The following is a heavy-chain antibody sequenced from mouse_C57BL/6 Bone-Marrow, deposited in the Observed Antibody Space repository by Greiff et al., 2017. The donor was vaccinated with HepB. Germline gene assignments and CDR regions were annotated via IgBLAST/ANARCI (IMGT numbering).Heavy chain of an antibody. CDR1: GFSLTSYA. CDR3: ARIYDYDGVYAMDY. CDR2: IWTGGGT. V-gene: IGHV2-9-1*01. J-gene: IGHJ4*01. D-gene: IGHD2-4*01. Sequence: VQGVESGPGLVAPSQSLSITCTVSGFSLTSYAISWVRQPPGKGLEWLGVIWTGGGTNYNSALKSRLSISKDNSKSQVFLKMNSLQTDDTARYYCARIYDYDGVYAMDYWGQGTSVTVSS.